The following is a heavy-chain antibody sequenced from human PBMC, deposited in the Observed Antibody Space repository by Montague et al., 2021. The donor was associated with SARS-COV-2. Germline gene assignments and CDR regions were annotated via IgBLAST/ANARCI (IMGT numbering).Heavy chain of an antibody. V-gene: IGHV4-39*01. CDR1: GGSISSRSYY. J-gene: IGHJ3*02. CDR2: IYYSGST. CDR3: ARLRGDYGGTYVTFDI. Sequence: SETLSLTCTVSGGSISSRSYYWGWIRQPPGKGLEWIGSIYYSGSTYYNPSLKSRVTISVDTSKNQFSLKLSSVTAADTAVYYCARLRGDYGGTYVTFDIWGQGTMVTVSS. D-gene: IGHD4-23*01.